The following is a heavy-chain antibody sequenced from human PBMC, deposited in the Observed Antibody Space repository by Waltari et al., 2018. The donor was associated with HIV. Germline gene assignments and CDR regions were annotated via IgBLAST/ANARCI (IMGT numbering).Heavy chain of an antibody. CDR2: SHTYTGNT. CDR3: VRDLSPMGKSGWYDS. J-gene: IGHJ1*01. CDR1: GFSFTKYG. V-gene: IGHV1-18*04. D-gene: IGHD6-19*01. Sequence: QVRLVQSGAEVKKPGASVKVSCKASGFSFTKYGFSWVRQAPGQGFEWRGRQAPAQGLECVGGSHTYTGNTDSAKKFQGRVTMTRDTFTNTIYMELTTLKSDDSAIYYCVRDLSPMGKSGWYDSWGQGTVVTVSS.